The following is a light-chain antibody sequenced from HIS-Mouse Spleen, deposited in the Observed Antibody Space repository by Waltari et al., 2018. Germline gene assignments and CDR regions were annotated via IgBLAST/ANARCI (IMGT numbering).Light chain of an antibody. CDR1: QDISNY. V-gene: IGKV1-33*01. Sequence: DIQMTQSPSSLSASVGDRVTITCQASQDISNYLNWYQQKPGKAPKLLIYVASNLETGVPSRFSGSGSGTDFTFTISSLQPEDIATYYCQQYDNLPRASFGGGTKVEIK. J-gene: IGKJ4*01. CDR2: VAS. CDR3: QQYDNLPRAS.